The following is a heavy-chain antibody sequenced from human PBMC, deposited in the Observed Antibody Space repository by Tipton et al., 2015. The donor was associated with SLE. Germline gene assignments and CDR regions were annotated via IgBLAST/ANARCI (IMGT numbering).Heavy chain of an antibody. V-gene: IGHV4-59*01. CDR2: IYYSGST. CDR3: ARGRLGDSQHHFDY. CDR1: GGSITSSY. J-gene: IGHJ4*02. D-gene: IGHD1-26*01. Sequence: TLSLTCAVSGGSITSSYWSWIRQPPGKGLEWIGYIYYSGSTNYNPSLKSRVTISVDTSKNHFSLKVSSVTAADTAVYYCARGRLGDSQHHFDYWGQGTLVTVSS.